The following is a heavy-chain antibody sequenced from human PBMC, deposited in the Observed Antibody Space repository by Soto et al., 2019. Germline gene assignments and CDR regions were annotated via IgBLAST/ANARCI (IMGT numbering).Heavy chain of an antibody. V-gene: IGHV1-18*01. D-gene: IGHD3-10*01. CDR2: INTHNGNT. CDR1: GYTFTTYG. J-gene: IGHJ6*04. CDR3: TREGSVPYYYYAMDV. Sequence: GASVKVSCKASGYTFTTYGISWVRQAPGEGLEWLGWINTHNGNTNYAQNLQGRVFMTADTSTNTAYMKLRSLRSDDKANKFCTREGSVPYYYYAMDVWGKGTTVTVPQ.